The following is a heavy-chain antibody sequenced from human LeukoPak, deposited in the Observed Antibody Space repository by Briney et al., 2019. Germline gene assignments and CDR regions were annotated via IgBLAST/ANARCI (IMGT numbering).Heavy chain of an antibody. D-gene: IGHD1-26*01. J-gene: IGHJ6*02. CDR2: ISSSSSTI. V-gene: IGHV3-48*04. Sequence: GGSLRLSCAASGFTFSSYSMNWVRQAPGKGLEWVSYISSSSSTIYYADSVKGRFTISRDNAKNSLYLQMNSLRAEDTAVYYCARGHSGTHYGMDVWGQGTTVTVSS. CDR1: GFTFSSYS. CDR3: ARGHSGTHYGMDV.